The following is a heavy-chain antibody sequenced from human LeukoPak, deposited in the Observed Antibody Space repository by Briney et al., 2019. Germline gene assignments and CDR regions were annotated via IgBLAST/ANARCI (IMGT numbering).Heavy chain of an antibody. Sequence: SETLSLTFSVTGAAVRDGSYYWGWIRQPPGKGLEWIGFLYYSGRTNYSPSLSGRVSTSIDTSKNHFSLNVTSVTAADTAVYYCARGLSTGREDYFDFWGQGTLVSVSS. CDR2: LYYSGRT. CDR3: ARGLSTGREDYFDF. CDR1: GAAVRDGSYY. J-gene: IGHJ4*02. V-gene: IGHV4-61*03. D-gene: IGHD1-1*01.